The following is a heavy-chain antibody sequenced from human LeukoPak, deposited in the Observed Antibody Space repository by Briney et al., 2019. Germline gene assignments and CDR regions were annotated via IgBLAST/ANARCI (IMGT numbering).Heavy chain of an antibody. CDR2: IIPIFGTV. CDR3: ARGFRGTAAFDY. Sequence: ASVKVSCKASGGTLSSYAISWVRQAPGQGLEWMGGIIPIFGTVHYAQKFQGRVTVSTDGSTTTAYMDLSSLTSEDTAVYYCARGFRGTAAFDYWGQGTLVIVSS. J-gene: IGHJ4*02. V-gene: IGHV1-69*05. CDR1: GGTLSSYA. D-gene: IGHD3-10*01.